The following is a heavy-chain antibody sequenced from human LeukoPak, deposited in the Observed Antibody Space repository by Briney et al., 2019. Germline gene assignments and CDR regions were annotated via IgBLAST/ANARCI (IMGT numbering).Heavy chain of an antibody. J-gene: IGHJ5*02. CDR2: IYTSGIT. D-gene: IGHD2-2*01. CDR1: GGSISTSY. Sequence: SETLSLTCTVSGGSISTSYWSWIRQPAGKGLEWIGRIYTSGITNYSPSLNSRVTMSVDTSRNHFSLKLTSVTAADTAVYYCARDDADPSGQFKAFDPWGQGTLVTVSS. V-gene: IGHV4-4*07. CDR3: ARDDADPSGQFKAFDP.